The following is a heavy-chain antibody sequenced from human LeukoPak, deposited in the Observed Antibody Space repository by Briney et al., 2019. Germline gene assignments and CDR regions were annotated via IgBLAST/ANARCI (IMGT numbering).Heavy chain of an antibody. V-gene: IGHV4-61*02. CDR2: IYTSGST. J-gene: IGHJ4*02. CDR1: GGSISSGSYY. D-gene: IGHD6-6*01. CDR3: ASGYSSSLSV. Sequence: KPSQTLSLTCTVSGGSISSGSYYWSWIRQPAGKGLEWIGRIYTSGSTNYNPSLKSRVTISVDTSKNQFSLKLSSVIAADTAVYYCASGYSSSLSVWGQGTLVTVSS.